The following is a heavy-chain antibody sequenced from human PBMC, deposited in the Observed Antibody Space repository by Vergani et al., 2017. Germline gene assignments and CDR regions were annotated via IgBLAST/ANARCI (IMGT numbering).Heavy chain of an antibody. Sequence: QVQLQESGPGLVKPSQTLSLTCTVSGGSISSGGYYWSWIRQHPGKGLEWIGYIYYSGSTYYNPSLKSRVTISVDTSKNQFALKLSSVTAADTAVYYCAGIALIAQSGMDVWGQGTTVTVSS. CDR3: AGIALIAQSGMDV. D-gene: IGHD2-15*01. CDR2: IYYSGST. CDR1: GGSISSGGYY. J-gene: IGHJ6*02. V-gene: IGHV4-31*03.